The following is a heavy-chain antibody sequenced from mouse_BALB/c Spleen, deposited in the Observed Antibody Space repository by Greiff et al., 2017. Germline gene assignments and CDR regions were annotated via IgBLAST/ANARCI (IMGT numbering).Heavy chain of an antibody. CDR2: ISSGSSTI. CDR3: AREDGYWYFDV. D-gene: IGHD2-3*01. V-gene: IGHV5-17*02. Sequence: EVHLVESGGGLVQPGGSRKLSCAASGFTFSSFGMHWVRQAPEKGLEWVAYISSGSSTIYYADTVKGRFTISRDNPKNTMFLQMTSLRSEDAAMYYCAREDGYWYFDVWGAGTTVTVSS. CDR1: GFTFSSFG. J-gene: IGHJ1*01.